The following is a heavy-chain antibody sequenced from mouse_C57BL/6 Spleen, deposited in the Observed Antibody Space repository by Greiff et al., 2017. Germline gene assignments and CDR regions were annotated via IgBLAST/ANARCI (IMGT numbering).Heavy chain of an antibody. CDR3: ARDLTTVVADY. D-gene: IGHD1-1*01. J-gene: IGHJ2*01. CDR1: GFTFSSYA. Sequence: EVHLVESGGGLVKPGGSLKLSCAASGFTFSSYAMSWVRQTPEKRLEWVATISDGGSYTYYPDNVKGRFTISRDNAKNNLYLQMSHLKAEDTAMYYCARDLTTVVADYWGQGTTLTVSS. CDR2: ISDGGSYT. V-gene: IGHV5-4*01.